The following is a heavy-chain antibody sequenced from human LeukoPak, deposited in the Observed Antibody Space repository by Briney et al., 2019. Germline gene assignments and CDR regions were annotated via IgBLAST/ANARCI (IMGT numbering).Heavy chain of an antibody. CDR1: GYTFTSYG. CDR2: ISAYNGNT. J-gene: IGHJ6*03. V-gene: IGHV1-18*01. D-gene: IGHD3-3*02. CDR3: ARDPGLSITGRSVYYNFYMDV. Sequence: ASVKVSCKASGYTFTSYGISWVRQAPGQGLEWMGWISAYNGNTNYAQKLQGRVTMTTDTLTTTAYMELRSLRSDDTAVYFCARDPGLSITGRSVYYNFYMDVWGKGTTVTVSS.